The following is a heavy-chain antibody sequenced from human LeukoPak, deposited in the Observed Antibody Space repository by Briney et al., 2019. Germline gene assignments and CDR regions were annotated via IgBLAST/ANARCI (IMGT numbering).Heavy chain of an antibody. CDR3: ARGAVVVPAAMPQDGWFDP. CDR2: ISSSSSYI. V-gene: IGHV3-21*01. J-gene: IGHJ5*02. Sequence: GGSLRLSCAASGFTFSSYSMNWVRQAPGKGLEWVSSISSSSSYIYYADSVKGRFTISRDNAKNSLYLQMNSLRAEDTAVYYCARGAVVVPAAMPQDGWFDPWGQGTLVTVSS. CDR1: GFTFSSYS. D-gene: IGHD2-2*01.